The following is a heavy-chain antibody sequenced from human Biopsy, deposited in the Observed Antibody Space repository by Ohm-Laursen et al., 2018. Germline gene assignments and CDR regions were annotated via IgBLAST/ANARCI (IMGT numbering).Heavy chain of an antibody. CDR1: GFSFDNHV. Sequence: RSLRLSCSASGFSFDNHVMHWVRQAPGKGLEWASGISWNSDSIGYADSVKGRFTISRDNAKNSLYLQMNSLRSEDTALYYCAKDRYPSSWHYYYGMDVWGQGTTVTVSS. D-gene: IGHD6-13*01. CDR3: AKDRYPSSWHYYYGMDV. J-gene: IGHJ6*02. V-gene: IGHV3-9*01. CDR2: ISWNSDSI.